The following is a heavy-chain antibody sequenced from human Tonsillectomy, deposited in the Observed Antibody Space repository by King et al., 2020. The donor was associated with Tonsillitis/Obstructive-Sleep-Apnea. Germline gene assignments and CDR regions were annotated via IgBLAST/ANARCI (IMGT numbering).Heavy chain of an antibody. V-gene: IGHV1-2*02. D-gene: IGHD6-13*01. Sequence: VQLVESGAEVKKPGASVKVSCKASGYTFTGYFMHWVRQAPGQGLEWMGWINPNSGGKNYAQKFQGRVTMTRDTSISTAYMELSRLRSDDTAVYYCARAEQIAAALNWFDPWGQGTLVTVSS. CDR1: GYTFTGYF. J-gene: IGHJ5*02. CDR3: ARAEQIAAALNWFDP. CDR2: INPNSGGK.